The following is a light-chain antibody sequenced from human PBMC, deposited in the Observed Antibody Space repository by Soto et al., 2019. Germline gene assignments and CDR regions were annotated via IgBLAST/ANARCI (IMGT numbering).Light chain of an antibody. CDR1: QSITSW. J-gene: IGKJ1*01. CDR2: KAS. CDR3: QQYNTYPT. V-gene: IGKV1-5*03. Sequence: DIQMTQSPSTLSASIGDRVTITCRASQSITSWLAWYQQKPGKAPKLLIYKASNLESGVPQRFSGSGSGTDFTLTISSLQPDDFATYYCQQYNTYPTFGQGTKVEFK.